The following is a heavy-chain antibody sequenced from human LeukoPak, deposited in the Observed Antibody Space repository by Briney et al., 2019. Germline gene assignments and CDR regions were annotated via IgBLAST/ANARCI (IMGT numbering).Heavy chain of an antibody. D-gene: IGHD3-16*02. CDR3: ARVMAARSFYFDH. CDR2: INQDGSER. J-gene: IGHJ4*02. V-gene: IGHV3-7*01. Sequence: PGGSLRLSCAASLFTFGTYWMSWVPQAPGKVLEWVANINQDGSERYLADSLKGRFTVSRDNAKKSLYLELKSLRAGDTAVYYCARVMAARSFYFDHWGQGTLVTVSS. CDR1: LFTFGTYW.